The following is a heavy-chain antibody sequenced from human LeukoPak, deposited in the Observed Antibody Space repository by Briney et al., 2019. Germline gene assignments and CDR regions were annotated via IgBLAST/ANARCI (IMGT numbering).Heavy chain of an antibody. J-gene: IGHJ5*02. V-gene: IGHV3-23*01. CDR3: AKNHPGLPWFDP. D-gene: IGHD1-14*01. Sequence: GGSLRLSCAASGFTFSSYAMSWVRQAPVKGLEWVSAISGSGGSTYYADSVKGRFTISRDNSKNTLYLQMNSLRAEDTAVYYSAKNHPGLPWFDPWGQGTLVTVSS. CDR1: GFTFSSYA. CDR2: ISGSGGST.